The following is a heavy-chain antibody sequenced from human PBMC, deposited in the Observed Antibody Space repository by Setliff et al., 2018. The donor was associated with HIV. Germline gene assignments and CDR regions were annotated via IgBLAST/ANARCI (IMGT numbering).Heavy chain of an antibody. CDR3: ASARIPTGGTSTSFDY. CDR2: ISSSSSSYT. D-gene: IGHD1-1*01. J-gene: IGHJ4*02. V-gene: IGHV3-11*06. Sequence: LRLSCAASGFTFSDYYMSWIRQAPGKGLEWVSYISSSSSSYTNYADSVKSRFAISRDNSKNTLFLQVNSLRPEDTAVYYCASARIPTGGTSTSFDYWGQGTLVTVSS. CDR1: GFTFSDYY.